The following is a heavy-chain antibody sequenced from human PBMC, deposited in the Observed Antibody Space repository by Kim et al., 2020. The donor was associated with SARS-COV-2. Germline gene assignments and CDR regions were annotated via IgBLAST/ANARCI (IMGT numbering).Heavy chain of an antibody. CDR2: IYYSGST. V-gene: IGHV4-59*01. D-gene: IGHD3-9*01. J-gene: IGHJ3*02. CDR1: GGSISSYY. CDR3: ARGGIYDILTGSNDAFDI. Sequence: SETLSLTCTVSGGSISSYYWSWIRQPPGKGLEWIGYIYYSGSTNYNPSLKSRVTISVDTSKNQFSLKLSSVTAADTAVYYCARGGIYDILTGSNDAFDIWGQGTMVTVSS.